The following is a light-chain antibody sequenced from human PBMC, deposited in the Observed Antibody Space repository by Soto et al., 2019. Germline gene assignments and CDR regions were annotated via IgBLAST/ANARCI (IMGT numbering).Light chain of an antibody. CDR1: QSVSSSY. CDR2: GAS. J-gene: IGKJ4*01. CDR3: QQYGRSPLT. Sequence: EIVLTQSPGTLSLSPGERATLSCRASQSVSSSYLAWYQQKPGQAPRLLIYGASSRAIGIPDRFSASGSGTDFTLTISRLEPEDFAVYYCQQYGRSPLTFGGGTKVEIK. V-gene: IGKV3-20*01.